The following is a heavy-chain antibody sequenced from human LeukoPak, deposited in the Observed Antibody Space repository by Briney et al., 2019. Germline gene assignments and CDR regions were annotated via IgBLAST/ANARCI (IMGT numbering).Heavy chain of an antibody. CDR3: ARMFRSSWYINWFDP. D-gene: IGHD6-13*01. V-gene: IGHV4-38-2*02. CDR1: GYSVSSGFY. CDR2: IYHSGNT. Sequence: SETLSLTCTVSGYSVSSGFYWGWIRPPPGKGLEWVGIIYHSGNTYYNPSLKSRVTMSLDTSKNQFSLKLNFVTAADTAMYYCARMFRSSWYINWFDPWGQGTLVTVSS. J-gene: IGHJ5*02.